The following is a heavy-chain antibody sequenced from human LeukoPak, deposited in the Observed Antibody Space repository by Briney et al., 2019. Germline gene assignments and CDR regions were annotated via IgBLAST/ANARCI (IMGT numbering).Heavy chain of an antibody. CDR3: AKGYNYAYEY. CDR2: IYSGGST. CDR1: GFTASSSY. J-gene: IGHJ4*02. Sequence: GGSLRLSCAASGFTASSSYMSWVRQAPGKGLEWVSLIYSGGSTYYAASVKGRFTISRDNSKNTLYLQMNSLRPEDTAVYYCAKGYNYAYEYWGQGTLVTVSS. V-gene: IGHV3-53*01. D-gene: IGHD5-18*01.